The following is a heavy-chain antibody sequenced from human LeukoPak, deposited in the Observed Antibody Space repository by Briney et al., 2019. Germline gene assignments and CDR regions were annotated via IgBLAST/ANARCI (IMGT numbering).Heavy chain of an antibody. CDR3: AGGYSNSFDY. CDR1: GGSIGSYY. Sequence: PSETLSLTCTVSGGSIGSYYWSWIRQPPGKGLEWIGYIYYSGSTNYNPSLKSRVTISVDTSKNQFSLKLSSVTAADTAVYYCAGGYSNSFDYWGQGTLVTVSS. D-gene: IGHD5-18*01. V-gene: IGHV4-59*01. J-gene: IGHJ4*02. CDR2: IYYSGST.